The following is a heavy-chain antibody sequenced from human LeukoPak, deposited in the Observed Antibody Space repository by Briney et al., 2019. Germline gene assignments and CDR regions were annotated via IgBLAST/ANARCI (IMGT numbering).Heavy chain of an antibody. D-gene: IGHD3-3*01. J-gene: IGHJ6*02. CDR3: ARGMSVLRFLEWPQPEGYYYGMDV. CDR2: ISSSGSTM. V-gene: IGHV3-48*03. Sequence: GGSLRLSCAASGFTFSSYEMNWVRQAPGKGLEYVSYISSSGSTMDYADSVKGRFTISRDNAKNTLYLQMNSLRAEDTAVYYCARGMSVLRFLEWPQPEGYYYGMDVWGQGTTVTVSS. CDR1: GFTFSSYE.